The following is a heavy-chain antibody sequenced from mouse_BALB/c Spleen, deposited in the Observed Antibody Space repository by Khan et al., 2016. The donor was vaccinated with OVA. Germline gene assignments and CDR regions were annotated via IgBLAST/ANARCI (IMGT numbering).Heavy chain of an antibody. Sequence: QMQLEESEPGLVAPSQSLSITCTVSGFSLTSYGVHWVRQPPGKGLEWLGVIWAGGSTNYNSALMSRLSISKDNSKSQVFLKMNSLQTDDTARYYCARLEDIWGQGTTLTVSS. CDR2: IWAGGST. V-gene: IGHV2-9*02. J-gene: IGHJ2*01. CDR1: GFSLTSYG. D-gene: IGHD1-3*01. CDR3: ARLEDI.